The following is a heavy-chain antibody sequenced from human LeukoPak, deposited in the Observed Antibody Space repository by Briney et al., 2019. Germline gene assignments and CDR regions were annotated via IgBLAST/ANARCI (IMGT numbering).Heavy chain of an antibody. D-gene: IGHD3-9*01. J-gene: IGHJ6*02. Sequence: PGGSLRLSCAASGFTFRDYYMTWIRQAPGKGLEWIAYISRSGDSLYYVDSVEGRFTISRDNAKNSLYLQMNSLGAEDTAVYYCAREVIIFPDYYYYGMDVWGQGTTVTVSS. CDR2: ISRSGDSL. CDR3: AREVIIFPDYYYYGMDV. CDR1: GFTFRDYY. V-gene: IGHV3-11*01.